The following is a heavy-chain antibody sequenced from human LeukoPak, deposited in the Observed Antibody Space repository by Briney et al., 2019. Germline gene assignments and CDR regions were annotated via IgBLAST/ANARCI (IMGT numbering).Heavy chain of an antibody. CDR3: ASGERGYSSSSRELDY. J-gene: IGHJ4*02. D-gene: IGHD6-6*01. V-gene: IGHV1-2*02. CDR1: GYTFTGYY. Sequence: ASVKVSCKASGYTFTGYYMHWVRQAPGQGLEWMGWINPNSGGTNYAQKFQGRVTMTRDTSISTAYMELSRLRSDDTAVYYCASGERGYSSSSRELDYWGQGTLVTVSS. CDR2: INPNSGGT.